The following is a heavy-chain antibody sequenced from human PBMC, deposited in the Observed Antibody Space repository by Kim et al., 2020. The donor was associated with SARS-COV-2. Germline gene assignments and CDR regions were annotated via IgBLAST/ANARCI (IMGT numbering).Heavy chain of an antibody. CDR1: GGSFSGYY. Sequence: SETLSLTCAVYGGSFSGYYWSWIRQPPGKGLEWIGEINHSGSTNYNPSLKSRVTISVDTSKNQFSLKLSSVTAADTAVYYCARGKRGSSGWSFYYYGMDVWGQGTTVTVSS. J-gene: IGHJ6*02. CDR2: INHSGST. D-gene: IGHD6-19*01. CDR3: ARGKRGSSGWSFYYYGMDV. V-gene: IGHV4-34*01.